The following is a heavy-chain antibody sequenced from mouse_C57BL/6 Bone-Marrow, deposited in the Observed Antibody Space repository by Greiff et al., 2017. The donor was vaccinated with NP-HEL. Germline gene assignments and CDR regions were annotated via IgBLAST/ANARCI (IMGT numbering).Heavy chain of an antibody. CDR1: GFSLTSYG. V-gene: IGHV2-6-1*01. J-gene: IGHJ4*01. CDR2: IWSDGST. Sequence: QVQLKESGPGLVAPSQSLSITCTVSGFSLTSYGVHWVRQPPGKGLEWLVVIWSDGSTTCNSALKSRLSISKDNSKSQVFLKMNSLQTDDTAMYYCARQGNWDEDYYAMDYWGQGTSVTVSS. D-gene: IGHD4-1*01. CDR3: ARQGNWDEDYYAMDY.